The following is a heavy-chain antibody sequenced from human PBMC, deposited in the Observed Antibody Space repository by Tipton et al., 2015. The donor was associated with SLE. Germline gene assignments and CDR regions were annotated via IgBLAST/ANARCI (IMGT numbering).Heavy chain of an antibody. J-gene: IGHJ3*02. CDR3: ARDLSILWKGAFDI. D-gene: IGHD2-21*01. CDR1: GGSISSYY. CDR2: IYYSGST. Sequence: LRLSCTVSGGSISSYYWSWIRQPPGKGLEWIGYIYYSGSTIHNPSLKSRVTISVDTSKNQFSLKLSSVTAADTAVYYCARDLSILWKGAFDIWGQGTMVTVSS. V-gene: IGHV4-59*01.